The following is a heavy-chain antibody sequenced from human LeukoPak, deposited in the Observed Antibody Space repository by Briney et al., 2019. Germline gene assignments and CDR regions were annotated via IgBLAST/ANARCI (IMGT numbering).Heavy chain of an antibody. D-gene: IGHD3-3*01. CDR3: ARRRGYFDFWSGSYSDN. Sequence: PSETLSLTCAVYGGSFSGYYWSWIRQPPGKGLEWIGEINYSGSTNYKPSLKSRVTISVDTSKNQFSLNLTSVTAADTAMYFCARRRGYFDFWSGSYSDNWGQGTLVTVAS. CDR1: GGSFSGYY. V-gene: IGHV4-34*01. J-gene: IGHJ4*02. CDR2: INYSGST.